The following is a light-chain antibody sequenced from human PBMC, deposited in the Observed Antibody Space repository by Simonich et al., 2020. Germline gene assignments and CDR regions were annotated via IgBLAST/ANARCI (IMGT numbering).Light chain of an antibody. CDR1: SSDVVGYNY. CDR2: DVS. Sequence: QSALTQPASVSGSPGQSITISCTGTSSDVVGYNYVSWSQPHPGQAPKLMIYDVSNRPSGVSNRFSGSKSGNTASLTISGLQAEDEADYYCSSYTSSSTVVFGGGTKLTVL. V-gene: IGLV2-14*03. CDR3: SSYTSSSTVV. J-gene: IGLJ2*01.